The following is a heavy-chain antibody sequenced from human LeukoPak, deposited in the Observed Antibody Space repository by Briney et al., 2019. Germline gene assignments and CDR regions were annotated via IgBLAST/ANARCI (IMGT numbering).Heavy chain of an antibody. J-gene: IGHJ6*03. V-gene: IGHV3-20*04. CDR3: ARVYYYYYMDV. CDR1: GFTFDDYG. Sequence: GGSLRLSCAASGFTFDDYGMSWVRQAPGKGLEWVSGINWNGGSTGYADSVKGRFTISRDNAKNSLYLQMNGPRAEDTALYYCARVYYYYYMDVWGKGTTVTVSS. CDR2: INWNGGST.